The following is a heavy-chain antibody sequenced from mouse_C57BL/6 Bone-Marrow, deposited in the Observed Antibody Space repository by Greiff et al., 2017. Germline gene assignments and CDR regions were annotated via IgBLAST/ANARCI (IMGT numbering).Heavy chain of an antibody. Sequence: VQLQQSGPELVRPGASVKISCKAPGYTFTSHWMQWVRQRPGQGLEWIGEIFPGSGSTYYNEKFKGKATLTVDTSSSTAYMQLSSLPSEDSAVYFCAINYGSSYVYFDVWGTGTTVTVSS. J-gene: IGHJ1*03. CDR2: IFPGSGST. CDR3: AINYGSSYVYFDV. D-gene: IGHD1-1*01. V-gene: IGHV1-56*01. CDR1: GYTFTSHW.